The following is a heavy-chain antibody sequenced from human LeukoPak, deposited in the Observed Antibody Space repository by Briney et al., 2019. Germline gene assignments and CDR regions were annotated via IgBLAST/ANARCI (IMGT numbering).Heavy chain of an antibody. V-gene: IGHV3-23*01. CDR1: GFTFSTYG. D-gene: IGHD3-10*01. J-gene: IGHJ4*02. CDR2: ISNSGGST. Sequence: GGSLRLSCAASGFTFSTYGMSWVRQAPGKGLEWVSAISNSGGSTFYADSVKGRFTISRDDSKNTLYLQMNSLKTEDTAVYYCTMPNYYGSGSARYYWGQGTLVTVSS. CDR3: TMPNYYGSGSARYY.